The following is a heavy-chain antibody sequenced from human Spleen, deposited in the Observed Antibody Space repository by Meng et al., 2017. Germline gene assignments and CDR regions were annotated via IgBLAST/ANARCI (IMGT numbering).Heavy chain of an antibody. V-gene: IGHV3-53*01. CDR3: AKDHVGGRRDGFHKINFDY. D-gene: IGHD5-24*01. CDR1: GGSFSGYY. J-gene: IGHJ4*02. CDR2: IYSGGST. Sequence: ETLSLTCAVYGGSFSGYYWSWIRQPPGKGLEWVSVIYSGGSTYYADSVKGRFTISRDNSKNTLYLQMSSLRAEDTAIYFCAKDHVGGRRDGFHKINFDYWGQGTLVTVSS.